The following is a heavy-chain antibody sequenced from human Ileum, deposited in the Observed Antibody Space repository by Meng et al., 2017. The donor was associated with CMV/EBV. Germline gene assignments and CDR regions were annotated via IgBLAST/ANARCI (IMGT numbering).Heavy chain of an antibody. Sequence: GGSLRLSCAASGFTFSSYAMSWVRQAPGKGLEWVSVIYSGGSSTYYADSVKGRFTISRDNSKNTLYLQMNSLRAEDTAVYYCAKARGYSYGHGGYYYGMDVWGQGTTVTVSS. J-gene: IGHJ6*02. V-gene: IGHV3-23*03. CDR1: GFTFSSYA. CDR3: AKARGYSYGHGGYYYGMDV. D-gene: IGHD5-18*01. CDR2: IYSGGSST.